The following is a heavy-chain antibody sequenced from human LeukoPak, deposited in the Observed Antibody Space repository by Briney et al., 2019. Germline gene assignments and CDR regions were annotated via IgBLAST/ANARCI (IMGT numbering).Heavy chain of an antibody. CDR2: VSTDGRDI. J-gene: IGHJ4*02. CDR1: GFTSSSYT. V-gene: IGHV3-48*01. CDR3: ARDLNWSLDY. Sequence: PGGSLRLSCAASGFTSSSYTMHWVRQAPGKGPEWVSYVSTDGRDIYYADSVKGRFTISRDNAKNSLYLQANSLRVEDTAVYYCARDLNWSLDYWGQGTLVTVSS. D-gene: IGHD1-1*01.